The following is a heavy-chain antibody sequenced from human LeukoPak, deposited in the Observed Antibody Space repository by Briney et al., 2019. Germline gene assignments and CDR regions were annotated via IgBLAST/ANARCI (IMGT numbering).Heavy chain of an antibody. CDR1: GGSFSGYY. D-gene: IGHD3-9*01. Sequence: SETLSLTCAVHGGSFSGYYWSWIRQPPGKGLEWIGEINHSGSTNYNPSLKSRVTISVDTSKNQFSLKLSSVTAADTAVYYCARGRFTYYDILTGQYYYYGMDVWGQGTTVTVSS. CDR3: ARGRFTYYDILTGQYYYYGMDV. CDR2: INHSGST. V-gene: IGHV4-34*01. J-gene: IGHJ6*02.